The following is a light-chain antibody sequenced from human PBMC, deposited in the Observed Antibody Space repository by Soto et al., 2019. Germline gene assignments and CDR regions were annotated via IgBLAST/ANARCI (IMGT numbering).Light chain of an antibody. CDR2: GAS. V-gene: IGKV3-20*01. CDR3: EPYGSSPLT. J-gene: IGKJ4*01. CDR1: QSVSSSF. Sequence: EIVLTQSPGTLSLSPGERATLSCRASQSVSSSFLAWYQQKPGQAPRLLIYGASSRATGIPDRFSGSGSGTDFTLTISRLEPEDVALYYCEPYGSSPLTCGGGTKVEIK.